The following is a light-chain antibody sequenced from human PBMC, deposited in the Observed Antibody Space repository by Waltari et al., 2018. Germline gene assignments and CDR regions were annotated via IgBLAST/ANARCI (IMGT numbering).Light chain of an antibody. CDR2: DDS. CDR1: NSEDQS. J-gene: IGLJ2*01. V-gene: IGLV3-21*02. Sequence: YVLTQPPLVSVAPGQTAKITCGGGNSEDQSVNWYKQRPGQAPVLVVYDDSDRPSGIPERFSGSNSGKATLTISRVEAGDEADYYCQVWDSTSDHVVFGGGTKLTVL. CDR3: QVWDSTSDHVV.